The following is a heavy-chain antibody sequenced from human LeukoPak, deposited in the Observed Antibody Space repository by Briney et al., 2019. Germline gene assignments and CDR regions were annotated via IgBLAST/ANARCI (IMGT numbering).Heavy chain of an antibody. D-gene: IGHD3-10*01. Sequence: GGSLRLSCAASGFTFSSYAMSWVRQAPGKGLEWVSAISGSGGSTYYADSVKGRFTISRDNSNNTLYLQMNSLRAEDTAVYYCAKETVRGVIIENFDYWGQGTLVTVSS. CDR3: AKETVRGVIIENFDY. V-gene: IGHV3-23*01. CDR1: GFTFSSYA. CDR2: ISGSGGST. J-gene: IGHJ4*02.